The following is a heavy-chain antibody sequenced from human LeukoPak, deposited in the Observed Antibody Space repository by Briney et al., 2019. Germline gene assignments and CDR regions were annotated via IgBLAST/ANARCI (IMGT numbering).Heavy chain of an antibody. CDR2: ISDSGDST. Sequence: GGTLRLSCAASGFSFSSYGMSWVRQAPGKGLEWVSGISDSGDSTYYADSVKGRFTISRDNSKNTLYLQMNSLRADDTAVYYCARDSSMLRGPLVIYYFDFWGQGTLVTVSS. CDR3: ARDSSMLRGPLVIYYFDF. J-gene: IGHJ4*02. CDR1: GFSFSSYG. V-gene: IGHV3-23*01. D-gene: IGHD3-10*01.